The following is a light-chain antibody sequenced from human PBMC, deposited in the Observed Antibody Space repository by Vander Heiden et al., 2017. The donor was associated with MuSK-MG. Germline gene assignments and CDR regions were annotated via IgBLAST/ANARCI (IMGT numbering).Light chain of an antibody. CDR1: QNVNSN. CDR2: GAS. Sequence: EIVMTQSPATLSVSPGEWATISCRASQNVNSNLAWYQQKPCQAPRLVIYGASTRATGIPARLTGSRSRTEFTLSISSLQSEDFAVYSFQQENNWPLTFGGGTKVEMK. CDR3: QQENNWPLT. J-gene: IGKJ4*01. V-gene: IGKV3-15*01.